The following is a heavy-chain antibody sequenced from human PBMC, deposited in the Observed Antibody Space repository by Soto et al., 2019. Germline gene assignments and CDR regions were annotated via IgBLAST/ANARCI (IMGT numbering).Heavy chain of an antibody. CDR2: VIPIFGTA. D-gene: IGHD6-13*01. CDR3: ARTPGSSWYPPEYYYYGMDV. V-gene: IGHV1-69*12. J-gene: IGHJ6*02. Sequence: QVQLVQYGAEVKKPGSSVKVSCKASGGTFGSYAISWLRQAPGHGLECMGGVIPIFGTANYAQKFQGRVTITAYESTSTAYMEPSSLRSEDTAVYYCARTPGSSWYPPEYYYYGMDVWGQGTTVTVSS. CDR1: GGTFGSYA.